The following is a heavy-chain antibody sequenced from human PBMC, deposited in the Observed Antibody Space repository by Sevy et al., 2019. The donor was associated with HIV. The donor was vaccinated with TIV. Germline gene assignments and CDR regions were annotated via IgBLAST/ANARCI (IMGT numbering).Heavy chain of an antibody. CDR2: ISGSGGLT. V-gene: IGHV3-23*01. J-gene: IGHJ5*02. Sequence: GGSLRLSCKVTGLTSGAFAMSWVRQTPGKGLEWISSISGSGGLTHYADSVKGRFTISRDKSKGTVDLEMNSLRGDDTAVYYCAKPRYNFRADWFDTWGQGTLVTVSS. CDR1: GLTSGAFA. D-gene: IGHD1-20*01. CDR3: AKPRYNFRADWFDT.